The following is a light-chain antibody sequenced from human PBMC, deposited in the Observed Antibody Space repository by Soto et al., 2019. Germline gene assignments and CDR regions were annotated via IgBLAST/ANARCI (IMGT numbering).Light chain of an antibody. Sequence: EIVLTQSPGTLSLSPGERATLSCRASQSVSSSYLAWYQQKPGQAPRLLIYGASSRATGIPDRFSGSGSGTAFPPTTSSLKTADFAVYYCQQYGSSPPTFGQGTKVEIK. J-gene: IGKJ1*01. CDR3: QQYGSSPPT. V-gene: IGKV3-20*01. CDR2: GAS. CDR1: QSVSSSY.